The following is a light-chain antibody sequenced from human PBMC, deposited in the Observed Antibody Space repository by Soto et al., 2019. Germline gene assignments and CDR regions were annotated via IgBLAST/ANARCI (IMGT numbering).Light chain of an antibody. CDR3: QQYDNLPLT. Sequence: DIQMTQSPSSLSASVGDRVTITCQASQDISNYLNWYQQKPGNAPKLLIYDASNLETGVPSRFSGGGSATYFTFTISSLKPEDIATYYCQQYDNLPLTFGGGTKVGIK. J-gene: IGKJ4*01. V-gene: IGKV1-33*01. CDR2: DAS. CDR1: QDISNY.